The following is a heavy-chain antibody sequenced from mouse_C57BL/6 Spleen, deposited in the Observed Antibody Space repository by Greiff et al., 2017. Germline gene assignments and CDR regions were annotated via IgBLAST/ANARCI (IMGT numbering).Heavy chain of an antibody. V-gene: IGHV1-82*01. Sequence: QVQLQQSGPELVKPGASVKISCKASGYAFSSSWLNWVKQRPGRGLEWIGRIYPGDGDTNYNGKFKGKATLTADTSSSTAYMQLSSLTSEDSAVYYCAREGNYAVEDRGQGASVTVAS. CDR3: AREGNYAVED. CDR2: IYPGDGDT. CDR1: GYAFSSSW. J-gene: IGHJ4*01.